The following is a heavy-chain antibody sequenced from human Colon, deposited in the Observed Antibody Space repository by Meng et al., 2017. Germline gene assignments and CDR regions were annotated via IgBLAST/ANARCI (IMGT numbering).Heavy chain of an antibody. CDR3: ARDRGAYGMDV. CDR2: IRDSGSTK. CDR1: GFRFSDYV. D-gene: IGHD2-15*01. Sequence: GESLKISCAASGFRFSDYVMNWVRQAPGKGLEWVSYIRDSGSTKYYADSVKGRFAISRDNAKNSLYLQMNSLRGDDTAVYYCARDRGAYGMDVWGQGTTVTVSS. V-gene: IGHV3-48*03. J-gene: IGHJ6*02.